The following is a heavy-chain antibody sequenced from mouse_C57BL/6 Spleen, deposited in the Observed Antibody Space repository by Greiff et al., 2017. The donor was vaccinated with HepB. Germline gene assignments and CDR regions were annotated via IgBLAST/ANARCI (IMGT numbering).Heavy chain of an antibody. Sequence: QVQLQQPGAELVMPGASVKLSCKASGYTFTSYWMHWVKQRPGQGLEWIGEIDPSDSYTNYNQKFKGKSTLTVDKSSSTAYMQLSSLTSEDSAVYYCARLRPYAMDYWGQGTSVTVSS. CDR1: GYTFTSYW. V-gene: IGHV1-69*01. CDR3: ARLRPYAMDY. CDR2: IDPSDSYT. J-gene: IGHJ4*01.